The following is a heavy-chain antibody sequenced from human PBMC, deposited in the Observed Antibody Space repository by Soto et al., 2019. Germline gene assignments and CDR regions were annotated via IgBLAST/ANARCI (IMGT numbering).Heavy chain of an antibody. CDR3: ARRYGYSFDY. V-gene: IGHV4-4*02. CDR2: VYHSGST. D-gene: IGHD1-1*01. CDR1: GGSISTSNW. J-gene: IGHJ4*02. Sequence: PSETLSLTCAVSGGSISTSNWWSWVRQPPGKGLEWIGEVYHSGSTNYNPSFKSRVTISVDTSKNQFSLKLSSVTAADTAVYYCARRYGYSFDYWGQGTLVTVSS.